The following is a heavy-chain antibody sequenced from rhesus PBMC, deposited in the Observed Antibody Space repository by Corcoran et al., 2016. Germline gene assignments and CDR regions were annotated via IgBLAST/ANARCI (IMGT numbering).Heavy chain of an antibody. J-gene: IGHJ4*01. CDR2: IYGSRGRT. D-gene: IGHD3-3*01. Sequence: QVQLQESGPGLVKPSEPLSLPCAFSRGSCCSYWWGWIRQPPGKGREWIGSIYGSRGRTEYKPSLKSRATMSRYTSKNQFSLKLSAVTAADTAGYYWAREGPSYYNFWSGRDYWGQGGLVTVAS. V-gene: IGHV4-160*01. CDR1: RGSCCSYW. CDR3: AREGPSYYNFWSGRDY.